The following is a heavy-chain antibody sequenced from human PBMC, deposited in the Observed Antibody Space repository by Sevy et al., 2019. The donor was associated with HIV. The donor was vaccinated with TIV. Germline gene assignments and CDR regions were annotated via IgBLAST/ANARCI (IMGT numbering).Heavy chain of an antibody. CDR3: TTEGLYCSGDNCYSEGFDS. CDR1: GFTFSNAW. V-gene: IGHV3-15*01. CDR2: IRIQIAGGTT. D-gene: IGHD2-15*01. Sequence: GGSLRLSCAASGFTFSNAWMSWVRQAPGKGLEWLGRIRIQIAGGTTYYSAPVKGRFTISRDDSRDMVYLQMNSLKIEDTAVYYCTTEGLYCSGDNCYSEGFDSWGQGTLVTVSS. J-gene: IGHJ4*01.